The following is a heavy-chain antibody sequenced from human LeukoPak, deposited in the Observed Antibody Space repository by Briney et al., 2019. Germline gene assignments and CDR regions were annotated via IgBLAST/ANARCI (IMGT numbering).Heavy chain of an antibody. J-gene: IGHJ3*02. D-gene: IGHD1-14*01. CDR2: IYTSGST. Sequence: PSETLSLTCTVSGGSISSYYLNWIRQPAGKGLEWIGRIYTSGSTNYNPSLKSRVTISVDTSKNQFSLKLSSVTAADTAVYYCARTTLRFRAFDIWGQGTMVTVSS. CDR1: GGSISSYY. CDR3: ARTTLRFRAFDI. V-gene: IGHV4-4*07.